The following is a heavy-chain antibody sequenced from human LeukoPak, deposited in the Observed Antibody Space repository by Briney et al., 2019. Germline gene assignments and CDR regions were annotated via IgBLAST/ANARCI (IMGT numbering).Heavy chain of an antibody. Sequence: GGSLRLSCAASGFTFSSYDMHWVRQATGKSLEWVSAIGTAGDTYYPGSVKGRFTISRDNSKNTLYLQMNSLRAEDTAVYYCAKYSAASAWGYYDSSGFFYFDYWGQGTLVTVSS. J-gene: IGHJ4*02. CDR3: AKYSAASAWGYYDSSGFFYFDY. V-gene: IGHV3-13*01. CDR1: GFTFSSYD. CDR2: IGTAGDT. D-gene: IGHD3-22*01.